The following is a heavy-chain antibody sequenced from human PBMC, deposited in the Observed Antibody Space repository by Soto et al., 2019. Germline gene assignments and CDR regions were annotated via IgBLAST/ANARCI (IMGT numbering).Heavy chain of an antibody. CDR1: GYTFSDYW. CDR3: ARHEKLWGAHGSYYGMDV. J-gene: IGHJ6*02. CDR2: IYPGDSDT. D-gene: IGHD3-16*01. V-gene: IGHV5-51*01. Sequence: PWESLKISCKGSGYTFSDYWIGWVRQMPGKGLEWMGLIYPGDSDTRYSPSFQGQVTISADKSISTAYLQWSSLKASDTAMYYCARHEKLWGAHGSYYGMDVWGQGTTVTVSS.